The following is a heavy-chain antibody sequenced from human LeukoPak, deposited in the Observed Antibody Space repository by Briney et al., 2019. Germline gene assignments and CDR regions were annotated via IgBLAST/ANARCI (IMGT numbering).Heavy chain of an antibody. J-gene: IGHJ3*02. Sequence: GGSLRLSCAASGFTFSSYAMSWVRQAPGKGLEWVSAISGSGGSTGHVDSVKGRFTISRDNAKNSLYLQMNSLRAEDTALYHCARDKNGAFDIWGQGTMVTVSS. CDR1: GFTFSSYA. CDR2: ISGSGGST. CDR3: ARDKNGAFDI. V-gene: IGHV3-20*01.